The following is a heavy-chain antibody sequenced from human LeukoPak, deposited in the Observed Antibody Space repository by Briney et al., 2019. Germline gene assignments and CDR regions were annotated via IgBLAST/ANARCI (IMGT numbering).Heavy chain of an antibody. J-gene: IGHJ3*02. D-gene: IGHD3-22*01. CDR3: VRSMIVGAFDI. CDR2: IYYTGST. Sequence: SETLSPTCTVSGGSISSSAYYCSWIRQPPGKGLEWIGYIYYTGSTYYNPSLKSRVTISVDTSKTQFSLKLSPVTAADTAVYYCVRSMIVGAFDIWGQGTMGTASS. V-gene: IGHV4-30-4*08. CDR1: GGSISSSAYY.